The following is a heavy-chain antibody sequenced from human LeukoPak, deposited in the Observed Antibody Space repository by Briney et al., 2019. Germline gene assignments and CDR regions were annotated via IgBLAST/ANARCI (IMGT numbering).Heavy chain of an antibody. J-gene: IGHJ5*02. V-gene: IGHV1-18*01. CDR2: VTSYNGDT. CDR1: GYTFNNYG. Sequence: ASVRVSCKASGYTFNNYGISWVRQAPGQGLEWMGWVTSYNGDTNYAQKFQGRVTMSADTSTSTAYMELRSLRFDDTAIYYCAKDWHILTGRNCFDPWGQGTLVTVSS. CDR3: AKDWHILTGRNCFDP. D-gene: IGHD3-9*01.